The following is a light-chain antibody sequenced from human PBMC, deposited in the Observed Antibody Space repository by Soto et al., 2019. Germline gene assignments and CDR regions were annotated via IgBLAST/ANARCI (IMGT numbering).Light chain of an antibody. Sequence: EIVVTQTPCALTFSPGERATLNCRASQCVSSSYLAWFQQKPGQASRVLIYGASSRATGIPDRFSGSGSGKDFTLTISSPGPESFAMYCCPQDGKARDCFGP. J-gene: IGKJ3*01. CDR3: PQDGKARDC. CDR2: GAS. CDR1: QCVSSSY. V-gene: IGKV3-20*01.